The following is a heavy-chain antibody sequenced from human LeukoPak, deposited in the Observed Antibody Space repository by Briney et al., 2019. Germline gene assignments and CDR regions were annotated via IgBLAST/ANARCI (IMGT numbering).Heavy chain of an antibody. CDR3: AREKIHVFDI. V-gene: IGHV3-33*01. Sequence: GRSLRLSCGASGFMFSRYAMHWVRQAPGKGLEWVAVIWFDGSNKYYADSVRGRFTISRDNSKNILYLQMNSLNAEDTAVYYCAREKIHVFDIWGQGTMVTVSS. CDR1: GFMFSRYA. J-gene: IGHJ3*02. CDR2: IWFDGSNK.